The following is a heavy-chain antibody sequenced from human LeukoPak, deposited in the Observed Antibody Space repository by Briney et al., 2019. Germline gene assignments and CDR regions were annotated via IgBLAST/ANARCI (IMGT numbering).Heavy chain of an antibody. D-gene: IGHD6-6*01. J-gene: IGHJ4*02. CDR3: AGSSPGEYYFDY. Sequence: GVSVKVSCKASGYTFTGYYLHWVRQAPGQGLEWMGWINPNSGGTNYAQKFQGRVTMTRDTSTSTAYMELRSLRSDDTAVYYCAGSSPGEYYFDYWGQGTLVTVSS. CDR2: INPNSGGT. CDR1: GYTFTGYY. V-gene: IGHV1-2*02.